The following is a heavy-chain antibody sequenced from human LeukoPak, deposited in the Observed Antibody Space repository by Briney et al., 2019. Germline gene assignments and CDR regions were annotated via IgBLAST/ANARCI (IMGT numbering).Heavy chain of an antibody. CDR1: GFTFGTYG. V-gene: IGHV3-23*01. CDR2: ISGSGGRT. D-gene: IGHD3-16*01. J-gene: IGHJ4*02. CDR3: TKVDDGIISYGYFDY. Sequence: GGSLRLSCAASGFTFGTYGMSWVRQAPGKGLEWVSAISGSGGRTYYADSVKGRFTISRDNSRNTLYLQMNSLRDEDTAVYYCTKVDDGIISYGYFDYWGQGTLVTVSS.